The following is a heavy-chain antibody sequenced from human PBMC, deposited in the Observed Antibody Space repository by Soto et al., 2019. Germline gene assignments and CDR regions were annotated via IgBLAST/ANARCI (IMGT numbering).Heavy chain of an antibody. Sequence: QVQLVESGGGVVQPGRSLRLSCAASGFTFSSYGMHWVRQAPGKGLEWVAVISYDGSNKYYADSVKGRFTISRDNSKNTLYLQMNSLRAEDTAVYYCAKDWSRIAARLYYYYYMDVWGKGPTVTVSS. CDR3: AKDWSRIAARLYYYYYMDV. J-gene: IGHJ6*03. V-gene: IGHV3-30*18. D-gene: IGHD6-6*01. CDR2: ISYDGSNK. CDR1: GFTFSSYG.